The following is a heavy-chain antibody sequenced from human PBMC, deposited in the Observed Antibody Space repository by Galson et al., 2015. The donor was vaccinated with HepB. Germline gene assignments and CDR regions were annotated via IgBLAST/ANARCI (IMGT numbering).Heavy chain of an antibody. CDR1: LFTFSTSG. CDR3: AKDAGGTNSGPFEY. V-gene: IGHV3-23*01. Sequence: SLRLSCAASLFTFSTSGMSWVRQAPGMGLEWVSTINDNGGRTHYADSVKGRFTISRDDSKYTLYLYMDSLRAEDTAVYYCAKDAGGTNSGPFEYWGQGTLVTVSS. J-gene: IGHJ4*02. D-gene: IGHD1-1*01. CDR2: INDNGGRT.